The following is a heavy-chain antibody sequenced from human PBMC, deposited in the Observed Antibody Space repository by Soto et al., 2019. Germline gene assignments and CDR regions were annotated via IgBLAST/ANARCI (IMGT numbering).Heavy chain of an antibody. CDR1: GGSVSSGGYY. CDR2: IYYSGST. D-gene: IGHD3-10*01. Sequence: QVQLQESGPGLVKPSQTLSLTCTVSGGSVSSGGYYWSWIRQHPGKGLQWIGYIYYSGSTYYNPSLKSRVTISVDTSKNQFSLKLSSVTAADTAVYYCARIYGSGSLHYFDYWGQGTLVTVSS. V-gene: IGHV4-31*03. J-gene: IGHJ4*02. CDR3: ARIYGSGSLHYFDY.